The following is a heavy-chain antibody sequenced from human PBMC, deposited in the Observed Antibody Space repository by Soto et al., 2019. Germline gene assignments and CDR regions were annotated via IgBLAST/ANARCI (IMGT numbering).Heavy chain of an antibody. CDR3: AMLRAAAFDI. Sequence: PGGSLRLSCAASGFTVSSNYMSWVRQAPGKGLEWVSIIYSDGSTHYTNSVKGRFTISRDNSKNTLFLQMNSLRAEDTAVYYCAMLRAAAFDIWGQGTMVTVSS. CDR2: IYSDGST. J-gene: IGHJ3*02. V-gene: IGHV3-66*01. CDR1: GFTVSSNY.